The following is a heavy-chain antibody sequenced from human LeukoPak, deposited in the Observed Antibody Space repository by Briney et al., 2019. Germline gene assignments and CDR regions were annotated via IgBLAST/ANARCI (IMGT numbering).Heavy chain of an antibody. CDR2: RNHSGST. D-gene: IGHD4-17*01. V-gene: IGHV4-34*01. J-gene: IGHJ6*03. CDR3: ARLHPLRRGHYYYYMDV. Sequence: PSETLCLTCAVYGGSFSGYYWSWIRQRPGNGLYWIGERNHSGSTNYNPSLKSRVTISVDTSKNQLSLKLSSVTAADTAVYYCARLHPLRRGHYYYYMDVWGKGTTVTVSS. CDR1: GGSFSGYY.